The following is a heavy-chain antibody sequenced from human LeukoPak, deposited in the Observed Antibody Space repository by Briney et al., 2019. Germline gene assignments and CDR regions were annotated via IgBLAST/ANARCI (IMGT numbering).Heavy chain of an antibody. CDR1: GGSISSGSYY. J-gene: IGHJ4*02. Sequence: PSQTLSLTCTVSGGSISSGSYYWNWIRQPAGKGLEWIGRIYTSGSTNYNPSLKSRVTISVDTSKNQFSLKLSSVTAADTAVYYCARFGYGYNFDYWGQGTLVTVSS. D-gene: IGHD5-24*01. CDR3: ARFGYGYNFDY. CDR2: IYTSGST. V-gene: IGHV4-61*02.